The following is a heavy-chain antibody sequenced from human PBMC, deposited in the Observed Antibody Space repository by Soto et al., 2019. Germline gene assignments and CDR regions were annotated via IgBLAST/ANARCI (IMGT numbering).Heavy chain of an antibody. Sequence: ASVKVSCKASGYTFISYGISWVRQAPAQGLEWMGWINTYNGNTNYAQKLQGRVTMTTDTYTRTAYMDLRSLRSDDTAVYYCARVGHCTSSSCPPYYYYGMDVWGQGTVVTVSS. CDR3: ARVGHCTSSSCPPYYYYGMDV. CDR1: GYTFISYG. CDR2: INTYNGNT. D-gene: IGHD2-2*01. V-gene: IGHV1-18*04. J-gene: IGHJ6*02.